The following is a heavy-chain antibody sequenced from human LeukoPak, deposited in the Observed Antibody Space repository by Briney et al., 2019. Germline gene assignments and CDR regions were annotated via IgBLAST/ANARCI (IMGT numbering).Heavy chain of an antibody. Sequence: GRSLRLSCAASGFSFNDYAMHWVRQAPGKGLEWVSGISWNSGSIGYADSVKGRFTISRDNAKNSLFLQMNSLRAEDTAVYYCARIMYSYYGMDVWGQGTTVTVSS. CDR1: GFSFNDYA. CDR2: ISWNSGSI. V-gene: IGHV3-9*01. J-gene: IGHJ6*02. CDR3: ARIMYSYYGMDV. D-gene: IGHD3-16*01.